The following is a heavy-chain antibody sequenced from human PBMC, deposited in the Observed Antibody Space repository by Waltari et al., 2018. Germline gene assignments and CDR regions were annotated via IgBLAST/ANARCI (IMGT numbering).Heavy chain of an antibody. CDR1: GFTVGNNY. Sequence: EAQLVESGGGLIHPGGSLRLSCAVSGFTVGNNYMSWVRQAPEKGLEGVSVIYSGGSTNYADSVRGRFTISRDNSKNTLFLEMNSLTAEDTAVYYCARDPPGMATIGSWGQGTLVTVSS. J-gene: IGHJ5*02. V-gene: IGHV3-53*01. D-gene: IGHD5-12*01. CDR3: ARDPPGMATIGS. CDR2: IYSGGST.